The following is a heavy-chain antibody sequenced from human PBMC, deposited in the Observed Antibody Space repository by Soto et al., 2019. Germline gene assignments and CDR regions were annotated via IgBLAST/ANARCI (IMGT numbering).Heavy chain of an antibody. CDR1: IHLSNYR. CDR3: GREKEDEGSSSLRVYYGVDV. D-gene: IGHD6-6*01. J-gene: IGHJ6*02. CDR2: ISSRTDYI. V-gene: IGHV3-21*01. Sequence: EVQLVESGGGPGQVGGVSEPLPCGLWIHLSNYRMTWVRQGPGKGLGWVASISSRTDYIHYTESVKGRFTISRDNAKNSLYLQMNSLRDEDAAVYYCGREKEDEGSSSLRVYYGVDVWGQGTTVTVSS.